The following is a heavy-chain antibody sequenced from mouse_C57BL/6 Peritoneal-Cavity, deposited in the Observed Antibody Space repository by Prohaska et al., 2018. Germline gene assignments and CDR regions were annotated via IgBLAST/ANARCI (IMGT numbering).Heavy chain of an antibody. CDR3: ARGDY. Sequence: APKFQGKATITADTSSNTAYLQLSSLTSEDTAVYYCARGDYWGQGTTLTVSS. J-gene: IGHJ2*01. V-gene: IGHV14-2*01.